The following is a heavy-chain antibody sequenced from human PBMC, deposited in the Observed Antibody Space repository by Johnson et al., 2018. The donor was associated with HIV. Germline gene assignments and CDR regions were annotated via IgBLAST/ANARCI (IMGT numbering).Heavy chain of an antibody. CDR1: GFTFSSSD. J-gene: IGHJ3*02. CDR2: IGTAGDI. D-gene: IGHD6-13*01. CDR3: ARGGAAAGGAFDI. Sequence: MQLVESGGGVVQPGRALRLSSAASGFTFSSSDMHWVRQATGNVLEWVSAIGTAGDIHYPGSLKGRFTISRENAKNSWYLQMNSLRAGDTAVYYCARGGAAAGGAFDIWGQGTMVTVSS. V-gene: IGHV3-13*01.